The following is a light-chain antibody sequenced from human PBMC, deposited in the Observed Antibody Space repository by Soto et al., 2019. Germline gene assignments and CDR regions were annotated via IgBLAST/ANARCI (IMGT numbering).Light chain of an antibody. Sequence: DILMTQSTDSLAVSLGERATINCKSSQSVLYSSNNKNYLAWYQQKPGQPPKLLIYWASTRESGVPDRFSGSGSGTDFTLTISSLQAEDVAIYYCQQYYDTPSTFGQGTKVDIK. V-gene: IGKV4-1*01. J-gene: IGKJ1*01. CDR3: QQYYDTPST. CDR1: QSVLYSSNNKNY. CDR2: WAS.